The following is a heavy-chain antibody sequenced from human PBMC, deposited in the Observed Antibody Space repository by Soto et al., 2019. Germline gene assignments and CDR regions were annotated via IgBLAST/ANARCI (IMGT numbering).Heavy chain of an antibody. Sequence: QVQLQQWGAGLLKPSETLSLTCAVFGGSFSGYYWSWIRQPPGKGLEWIGEINHSGSTHDNPSLTRRVSMSGDTSNNQFSLRLTSVTAADTAVYYCARGTGGWYFDLWGRGTLVTVSS. CDR3: ARGTGGWYFDL. CDR2: INHSGST. J-gene: IGHJ2*01. CDR1: GGSFSGYY. D-gene: IGHD3-10*01. V-gene: IGHV4-34*02.